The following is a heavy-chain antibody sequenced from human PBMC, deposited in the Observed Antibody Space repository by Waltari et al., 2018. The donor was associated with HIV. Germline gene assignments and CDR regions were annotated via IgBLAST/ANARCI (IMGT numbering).Heavy chain of an antibody. V-gene: IGHV1-69-2*01. CDR2: VDPENGKS. J-gene: IGHJ3*01. CDR1: GYTFSDKY. D-gene: IGHD3-10*01. Sequence: EVQLVQSAAEVEKPGAAVKIYCKVSGYTFSDKYIHWVQQAPGKGLEWMGLVDPENGKSIHAEKFQGRVTITADTSVDTAYLELNSLRSEDTAMYYCATPLRRGTFDVWGQGTIVTVS. CDR3: ATPLRRGTFDV.